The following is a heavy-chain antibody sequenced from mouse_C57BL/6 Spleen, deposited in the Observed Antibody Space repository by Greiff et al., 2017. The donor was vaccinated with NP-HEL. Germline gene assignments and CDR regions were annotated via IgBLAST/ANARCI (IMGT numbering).Heavy chain of an antibody. CDR2: FYPGSGSI. V-gene: IGHV1-62-2*01. Sequence: QVHVKQSGAELVKPGASVKLSCKASGYTFTEYTIHWVKQRSGQGLEWIGWFYPGSGSIKYNEKFKDKATLTADKSSSTVYMELSSLTAEDSAVYFCARHEGPPDWVYYAMDYWGQGTSVTVSS. CDR3: ARHEGPPDWVYYAMDY. J-gene: IGHJ4*01. D-gene: IGHD4-1*01. CDR1: GYTFTEYT.